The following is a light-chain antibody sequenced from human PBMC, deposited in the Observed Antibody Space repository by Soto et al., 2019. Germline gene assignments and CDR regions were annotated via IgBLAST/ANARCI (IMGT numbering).Light chain of an antibody. J-gene: IGKJ4*01. CDR2: AAS. CDR3: QQLNSYPRT. CDR1: QGISSF. V-gene: IGKV1-9*01. Sequence: DIQLTQSPSFLSASVGDRVTIACRASQGISSFLAWYQQKPGKAPKLLIYAASTLQRGVPPRFSGSGSGTEFTLTISSLQPEDFATYYCQQLNSYPRTFGGGTKVEIK.